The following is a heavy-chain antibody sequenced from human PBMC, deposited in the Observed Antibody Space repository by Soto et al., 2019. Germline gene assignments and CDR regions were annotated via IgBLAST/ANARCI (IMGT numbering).Heavy chain of an antibody. CDR3: AREQYSGYDLYYYYGMDV. D-gene: IGHD5-12*01. CDR1: GYTFTSYG. J-gene: IGHJ6*02. Sequence: ASVKVSCKASGYTFTSYGISWVRQAPGQGLVWMGWISAYNGNTNYAQKLQGRVTMTTDTSTSTAYMELRSLRSDDTAVYYCAREQYSGYDLYYYYGMDVWGQGTTVTVSS. V-gene: IGHV1-18*04. CDR2: ISAYNGNT.